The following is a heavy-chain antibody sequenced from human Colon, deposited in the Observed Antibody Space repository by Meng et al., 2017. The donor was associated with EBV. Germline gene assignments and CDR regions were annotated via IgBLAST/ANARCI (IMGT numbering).Heavy chain of an antibody. V-gene: IGHV1-46*01. D-gene: IGHD1-26*01. CDR1: GYTFTRHW. CDR3: ARDHSREDLAWWFDP. CDR2: INPSDGRT. Sequence: QAQLAQSGAEVTKPGASVKVSCXASGYTFTRHWMHWVRQAPGQGLEWMGVINPSDGRTVFAQKLQGRVTMTGDTSTNTVYMELGSLRSEDTAVYYCARDHSREDLAWWFDPWGQGVLVTVSS. J-gene: IGHJ5*02.